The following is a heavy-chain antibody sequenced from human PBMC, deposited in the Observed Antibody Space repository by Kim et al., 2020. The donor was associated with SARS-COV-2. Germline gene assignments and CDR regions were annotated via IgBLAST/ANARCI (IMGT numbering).Heavy chain of an antibody. CDR3: ARDHVLWFGELNGMDV. D-gene: IGHD3-10*01. CDR1: GFTFSSYS. Sequence: GGSLRLSCAASGFTFSSYSMNWVRQAPGKGLEWVSSISSSSSYIYYADSVKGRFTISRDNAKNSLYLQMNSLRAEDTSVYYCARDHVLWFGELNGMDVWGQGTTVTVSS. CDR2: ISSSSSYI. J-gene: IGHJ6*02. V-gene: IGHV3-21*01.